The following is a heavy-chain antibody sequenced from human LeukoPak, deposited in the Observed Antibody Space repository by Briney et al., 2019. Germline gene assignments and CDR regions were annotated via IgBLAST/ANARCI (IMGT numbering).Heavy chain of an antibody. CDR2: IIPILGIS. CDR3: ATATSYNWNDYTDVLAY. J-gene: IGHJ4*02. Sequence: GASVKVSCKASVGTFSSYAISWVRQAPGQGLEWMWRIIPILGISNYAQKFRGRVTITADKSTSTAYMELSSLRSEDTAVYYCATATSYNWNDYTDVLAYWGQGTLVTVSS. CDR1: VGTFSSYA. V-gene: IGHV1-69*04. D-gene: IGHD1-1*01.